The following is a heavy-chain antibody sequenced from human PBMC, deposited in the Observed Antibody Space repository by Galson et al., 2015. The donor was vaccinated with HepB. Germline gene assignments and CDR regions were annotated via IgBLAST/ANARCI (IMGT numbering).Heavy chain of an antibody. CDR3: ARTKPYSNRWWLDY. J-gene: IGHJ4*02. CDR1: GFTFGGYG. Sequence: SLRLSCAASGFTFGGYGMHWVRQAPGKGLEWVSVIWYNGTIKYYADSVKGRFTISRDNSKNTLYLQMNSLRAEDTAVYYCARTKPYSNRWWLDYWGQGTLVTVSS. D-gene: IGHD2-15*01. V-gene: IGHV3-33*01. CDR2: IWYNGTIK.